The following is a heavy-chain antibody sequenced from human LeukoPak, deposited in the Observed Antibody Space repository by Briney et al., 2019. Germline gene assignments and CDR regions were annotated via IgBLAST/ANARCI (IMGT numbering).Heavy chain of an antibody. Sequence: SETLSLTCTVSGGSISSGGYYWSWIRQPPGKGLEWIGYIYHSGSTYYNPSLKSRVTISVDRSKNQFSLKLSSVTAADTAVYYCARAPARDSSGYFLYYYYMDVWGKGTTVTVSS. V-gene: IGHV4-30-2*01. D-gene: IGHD3-22*01. CDR1: GGSISSGGYY. J-gene: IGHJ6*03. CDR2: IYHSGST. CDR3: ARAPARDSSGYFLYYYYMDV.